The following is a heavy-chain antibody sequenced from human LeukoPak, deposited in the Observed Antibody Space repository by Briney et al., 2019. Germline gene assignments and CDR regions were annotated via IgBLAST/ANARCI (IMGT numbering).Heavy chain of an antibody. CDR3: ARDIAVAGTTGPYYYGMDV. V-gene: IGHV1-2*04. D-gene: IGHD6-19*01. CDR2: INPNSGGT. J-gene: IGHJ6*02. Sequence: ASVKVSCKASGYTFTGYYMHWVRQAPGQGLERMGWINPNSGGTNYAQKFQGWVTMTRDTSISTAYMELSRLRSDDTAVYYCARDIAVAGTTGPYYYGMDVWGQGTTVTVSS. CDR1: GYTFTGYY.